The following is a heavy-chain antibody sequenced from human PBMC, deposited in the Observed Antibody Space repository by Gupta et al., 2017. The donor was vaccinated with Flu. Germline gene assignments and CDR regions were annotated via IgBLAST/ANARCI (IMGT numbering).Heavy chain of an antibody. D-gene: IGHD2-21*02. Sequence: QAPGQGLDWMGGVIPIFDTANYAQTFRGRVTITADKSTNTAYMELSGLRSEDTAIYYCAHAVVVTSTSYYVDSWGQGTLVTVSS. J-gene: IGHJ4*02. CDR3: AHAVVVTSTSYYVDS. CDR2: VIPIFDTA. V-gene: IGHV1-69*06.